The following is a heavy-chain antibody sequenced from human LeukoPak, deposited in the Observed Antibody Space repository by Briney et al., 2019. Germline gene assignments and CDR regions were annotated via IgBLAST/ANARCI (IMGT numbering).Heavy chain of an antibody. CDR2: ISWNSGSI. CDR3: AKEGMEDGSGSYYTGNFDY. V-gene: IGHV3-9*01. D-gene: IGHD3-10*01. J-gene: IGHJ4*02. CDR1: GFTFDDYA. Sequence: GGSLRLSCAASGFTFDDYAMHWVRQAPGKGLEWVSGISWNSGSIGYADSVKGRFTISRDNAKNSLYLQMNSLRAEDTALYYCAKEGMEDGSGSYYTGNFDYWGQGTLVTVSS.